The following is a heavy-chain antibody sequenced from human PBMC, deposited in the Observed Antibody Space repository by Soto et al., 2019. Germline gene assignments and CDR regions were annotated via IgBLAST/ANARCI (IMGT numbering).Heavy chain of an antibody. V-gene: IGHV4-59*08. Sequence: QVQLQESGPGLVKPSETLSLTCTVSGGSISSYYWSWIRQPPGKGLEWIGYIYYSGSTNYNPSLXSXXXIXXDTSKTQFSLKLSSVTAADTAVYYCARRYGSCFDYWGQGTLVTVSS. CDR1: GGSISSYY. CDR3: ARRYGSCFDY. J-gene: IGHJ4*02. CDR2: IYYSGST. D-gene: IGHD5-18*01.